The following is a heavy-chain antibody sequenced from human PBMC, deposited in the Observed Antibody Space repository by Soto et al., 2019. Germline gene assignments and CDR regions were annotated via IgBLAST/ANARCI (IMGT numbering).Heavy chain of an antibody. CDR1: GGAIISGGYS. J-gene: IGHJ5*02. CDR2: IYHSGST. D-gene: IGHD3-22*01. Sequence: SETLSLTCAVSGGAIISGGYSFSCLRQPPWNGLEWIGYIYHSGSTYYNPSLKSRVTISVDRSKNQFSLKLSSVTAADTAVYYCARRTVHYYDSSGYTNWFDPWGQGTLVTVSS. V-gene: IGHV4-30-2*01. CDR3: ARRTVHYYDSSGYTNWFDP.